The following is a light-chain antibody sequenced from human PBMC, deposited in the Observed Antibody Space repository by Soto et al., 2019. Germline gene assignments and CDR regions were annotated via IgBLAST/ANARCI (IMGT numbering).Light chain of an antibody. Sequence: EIVMTQSPATLSVSLGERATLSCRASQSFSSSYLAWYQQKPGQPPRLLIYGASSRATGIPDRFSGSGSGTDFTLTISRLEPEDFAVFYCQHYDSLPITFGQGTRLEI. CDR2: GAS. V-gene: IGKV3-20*01. J-gene: IGKJ5*01. CDR1: QSFSSSY. CDR3: QHYDSLPIT.